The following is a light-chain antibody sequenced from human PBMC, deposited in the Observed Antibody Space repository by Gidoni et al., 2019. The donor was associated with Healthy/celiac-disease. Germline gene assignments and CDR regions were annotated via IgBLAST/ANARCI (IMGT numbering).Light chain of an antibody. CDR2: GAS. CDR3: QQYNNSPLT. V-gene: IGKV3-15*01. J-gene: IGKJ4*01. CDR1: QSVSSS. Sequence: EIVMPQSPATLSVSPGARATLSCRARQSVSSSLAWYQQKPGQAPRLLIYGASPRATGIPARFIGSGSGTEFTLTISSLQSEDFAVYYCQQYNNSPLTFGGGTKVEIK.